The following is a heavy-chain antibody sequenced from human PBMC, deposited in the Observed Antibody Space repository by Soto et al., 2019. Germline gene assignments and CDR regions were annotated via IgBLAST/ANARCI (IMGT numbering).Heavy chain of an antibody. D-gene: IGHD6-19*01. CDR2: INHRGST. J-gene: IGHJ5*02. CDR1: GGSFSGYY. CDR3: ARSAIQWLENWFDP. Sequence: PSETLSLTCAVYGGSFSGYYWSWIRQPPGKGLEWIGEINHRGSTNYNPSLKSRVTISVDTSQNQFSLKLSSVTAADTAVYYCARSAIQWLENWFDPWGQGTLVTVSS. V-gene: IGHV4-34*01.